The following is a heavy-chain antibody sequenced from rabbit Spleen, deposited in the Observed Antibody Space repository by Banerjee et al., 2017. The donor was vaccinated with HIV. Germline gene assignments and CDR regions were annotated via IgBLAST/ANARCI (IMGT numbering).Heavy chain of an antibody. J-gene: IGHJ6*01. D-gene: IGHD1-1*01. CDR1: GIDFSSYYY. Sequence: QQQLEESGGGLVKPGGTLTLTCTASGIDFSSYYYMCWVRQAPGKGLEWIACINTVTGKAVYANWAKGRFTISRTSSTTVTLQMTSLTAADTATYFCARDSATSFSSYGMDLWGPGTLVTVS. V-gene: IGHV1S45*01. CDR3: ARDSATSFSSYGMDL. CDR2: INTVTGKA.